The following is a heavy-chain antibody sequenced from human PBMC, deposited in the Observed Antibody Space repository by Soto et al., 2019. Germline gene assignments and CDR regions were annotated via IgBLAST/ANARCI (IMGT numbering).Heavy chain of an antibody. Sequence: VKVSCKASGYTFTSYGISWVRQAPGQGLEWMGWISAYNGNTNYAQKLQGRVTMTTDTSTSTAYMELRSLRSDDTAVYYCARVKGITIFGVVIAHNWFDPWGQGTLVTVSS. V-gene: IGHV1-18*04. J-gene: IGHJ5*02. CDR3: ARVKGITIFGVVIAHNWFDP. CDR2: ISAYNGNT. CDR1: GYTFTSYG. D-gene: IGHD3-3*01.